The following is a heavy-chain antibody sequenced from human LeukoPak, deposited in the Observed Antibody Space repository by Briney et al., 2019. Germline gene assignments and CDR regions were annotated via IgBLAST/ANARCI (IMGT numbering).Heavy chain of an antibody. CDR2: IYSGGST. Sequence: GGSLRLSCAASGFTVSSNYMSWVRQAPGKGLEWVSVIYSGGSTYYADSVKGRFTISRDNSKNTLYLQMNSLRAEDTAVYYCARILRDYYDSSGYGAFDIWGQGTMVTVSS. D-gene: IGHD3-22*01. CDR3: ARILRDYYDSSGYGAFDI. CDR1: GFTVSSNY. V-gene: IGHV3-53*01. J-gene: IGHJ3*02.